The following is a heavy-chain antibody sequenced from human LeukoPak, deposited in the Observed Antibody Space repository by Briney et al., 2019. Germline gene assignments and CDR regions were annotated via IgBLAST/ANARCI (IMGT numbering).Heavy chain of an antibody. CDR2: INPNSGGT. CDR3: ARSAEDYYDSSGYPDY. CDR1: GYTFTVKF. D-gene: IGHD3-22*01. V-gene: IGHV1-2*02. Sequence: ASVKVSCKTSGYTFTVKFLHWLRQAPGQGLEWMGWINPNSGGTNYAQKFQGRVTMTRDTSISTAYMELSRLRSDDTAVYYCARSAEDYYDSSGYPDYWGQGTLVTVSS. J-gene: IGHJ4*02.